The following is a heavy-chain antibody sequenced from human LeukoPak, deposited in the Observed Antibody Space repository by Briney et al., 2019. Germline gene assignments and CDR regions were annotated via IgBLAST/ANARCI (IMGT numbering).Heavy chain of an antibody. CDR1: GGSFSGYY. CDR2: INHSGST. V-gene: IGHV4-34*01. CDR3: ARARSTVTKFYYYYYGMDV. Sequence: SETLSLTCAVYGGSFSGYYWSWIRQPPGKGLEWIGEINHSGSTNYNPSLKSRVTISVDTSKNQFSLKLSSVTAADTAVYYCARARSTVTKFYYYYYGMDVWGQRTTVTVSS. J-gene: IGHJ6*02. D-gene: IGHD4-17*01.